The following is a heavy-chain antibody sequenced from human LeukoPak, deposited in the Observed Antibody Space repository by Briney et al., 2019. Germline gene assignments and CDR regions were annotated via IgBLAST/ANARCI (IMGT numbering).Heavy chain of an antibody. D-gene: IGHD2-15*01. J-gene: IGHJ3*02. CDR3: ARHRSGGSQDDAFDI. CDR1: GFIFSNYN. Sequence: PGGSLRLSCAASGFIFSNYNMDWVRQAPGKGLEWVSSISSSSSDIYYSDSVKGRFTISRDNAKNSLYLEMNSLRAEDTAVYYCARHRSGGSQDDAFDIWGQGTMVTVSS. CDR2: ISSSSSDI. V-gene: IGHV3-21*01.